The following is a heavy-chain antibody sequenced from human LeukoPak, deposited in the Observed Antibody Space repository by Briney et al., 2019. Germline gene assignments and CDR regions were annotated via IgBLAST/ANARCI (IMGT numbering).Heavy chain of an antibody. D-gene: IGHD3-3*01. J-gene: IGHJ3*02. CDR1: GFTFSSFA. CDR3: ARVPNYDFWSGYFDAFDI. CDR2: ISGSGDTT. Sequence: PGGSLRLSCAASGFTFSSFAMTWVRQAPGKGLEWVSVISGSGDTTYYADSVKGRFTISRDNSKNTLYLQMNSLRAEDTAVYYCARVPNYDFWSGYFDAFDIWGQGTMVTVSS. V-gene: IGHV3-23*01.